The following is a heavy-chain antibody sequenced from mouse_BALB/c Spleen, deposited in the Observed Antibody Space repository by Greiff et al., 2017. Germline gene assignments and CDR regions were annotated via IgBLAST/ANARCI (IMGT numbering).Heavy chain of an antibody. Sequence: EVQRVESGPGLVKPSQSLSLTCTVTGYSITSDYAWNWIRQFPGNKLEWMGYISYSGSTSYNPSLKSRISITRDTSKNQFFLQLNSVTTEDTATYYCARGEAYYGNFYAMDYWGQGTSVTVSS. CDR3: ARGEAYYGNFYAMDY. CDR1: GYSITSDYA. CDR2: ISYSGST. D-gene: IGHD2-10*01. J-gene: IGHJ4*01. V-gene: IGHV3-2*02.